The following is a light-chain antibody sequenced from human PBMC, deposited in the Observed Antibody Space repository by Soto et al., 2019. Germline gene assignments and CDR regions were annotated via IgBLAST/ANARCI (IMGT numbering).Light chain of an antibody. J-gene: IGKJ1*01. CDR2: GAS. Sequence: EIVLTQSPGTLSLSPGERATLSCRASQRVGGSYLAWYQQTPGQAPRLLIYGASSRATGIPDRFSGSGSGKDFTLTISRLEPEDFAVYHCQHYGTAPWTFGQGTKVEIK. V-gene: IGKV3-20*01. CDR1: QRVGGSY. CDR3: QHYGTAPWT.